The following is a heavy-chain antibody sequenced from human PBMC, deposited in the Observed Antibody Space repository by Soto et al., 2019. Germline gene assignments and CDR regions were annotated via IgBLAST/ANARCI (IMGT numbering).Heavy chain of an antibody. J-gene: IGHJ4*02. D-gene: IGHD5-18*01. CDR3: ANHPKDSYGYGGVY. CDR1: GFTFSSYA. V-gene: IGHV3-23*01. Sequence: PGGSLRLSCAASGFTFSSYAMSWVRQAPGKGLEWVSAISGSGGSTYYADSVKGRFAISRDNSKNTLYLQMNSLRAEGTAVYYCANHPKDSYGYGGVYWGQGTLVTVSS. CDR2: ISGSGGST.